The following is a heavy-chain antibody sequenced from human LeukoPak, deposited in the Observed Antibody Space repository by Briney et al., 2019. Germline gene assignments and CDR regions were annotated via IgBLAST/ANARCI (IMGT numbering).Heavy chain of an antibody. CDR2: IYYSGST. J-gene: IGHJ4*02. D-gene: IGHD4-23*01. CDR1: GDSMSSYY. Sequence: SETLSLTCTVSGDSMSSYYWSWLRQSAGKGLEWIGSIYYSGSTYYNPSLKSRVTISVDTSKNQFSLKLSSVTAADTAVYYCARRAFKLPAVGFFDYWGQGTLVTVSS. V-gene: IGHV4-59*05. CDR3: ARRAFKLPAVGFFDY.